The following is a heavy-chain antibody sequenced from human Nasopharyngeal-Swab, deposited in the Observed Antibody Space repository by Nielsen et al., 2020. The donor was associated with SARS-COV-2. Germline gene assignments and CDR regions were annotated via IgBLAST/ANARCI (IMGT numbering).Heavy chain of an antibody. CDR2: IYRGDSDT. CDR3: ARRTTVTHHDAFDI. Sequence: KVSCKGSGYSFTSYWIGWVRQMPGKGLEWMGIIYRGDSDTRYSPSFQGQVTISADKSISTAYLQWSSLKASDTAMYYCARRTTVTHHDAFDIWGQGTMVTVSS. D-gene: IGHD4-17*01. CDR1: GYSFTSYW. V-gene: IGHV5-51*01. J-gene: IGHJ3*02.